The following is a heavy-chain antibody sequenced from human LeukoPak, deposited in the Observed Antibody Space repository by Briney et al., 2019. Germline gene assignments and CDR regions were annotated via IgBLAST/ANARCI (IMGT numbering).Heavy chain of an antibody. CDR2: IYYSGST. Sequence: SETLSLTCTVSGGSISSGGYYWSWIRQHPGKGLEWIGYIYYSGSTYYNPSLKSRVTISVDTSKNQFSLKLSSVTAADTAVYYCARDLDYGGKSGAFDIWGQGTMVTVSS. V-gene: IGHV4-31*03. CDR3: ARDLDYGGKSGAFDI. CDR1: GGSISSGGYY. J-gene: IGHJ3*02. D-gene: IGHD4-23*01.